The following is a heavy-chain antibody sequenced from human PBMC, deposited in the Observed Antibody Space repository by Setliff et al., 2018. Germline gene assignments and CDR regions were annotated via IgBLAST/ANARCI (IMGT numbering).Heavy chain of an antibody. V-gene: IGHV4-34*01. Sequence: SETLSLTCTVYGGSFSDHFWSWIRQPPGKGLEWIGEINHSGSTNYNPSLKSRVTISVDASKNQFSLKLTSVTAADTAVYFCARVPHIWFGDLVTFDDAFDVWGRGTMVTVSS. CDR1: GGSFSDHF. CDR3: ARVPHIWFGDLVTFDDAFDV. CDR2: INHSGST. J-gene: IGHJ3*01. D-gene: IGHD3-10*01.